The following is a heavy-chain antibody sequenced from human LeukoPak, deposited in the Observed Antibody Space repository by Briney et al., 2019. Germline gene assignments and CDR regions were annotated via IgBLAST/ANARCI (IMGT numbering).Heavy chain of an antibody. J-gene: IGHJ5*02. CDR3: AKGGTS. D-gene: IGHD5-12*01. CDR2: IRYDGSDK. CDR1: GFTFSSYA. V-gene: IGHV3-30*02. Sequence: GGSLRLSCAASGFTFSSYAMSWVRQAPGKGLEWVAFIRYDGSDKCYADSVKGRFTISRDNSKNTLYLQMNSLRTEDTAVYYCAKGGTSWGQGTLVTVSS.